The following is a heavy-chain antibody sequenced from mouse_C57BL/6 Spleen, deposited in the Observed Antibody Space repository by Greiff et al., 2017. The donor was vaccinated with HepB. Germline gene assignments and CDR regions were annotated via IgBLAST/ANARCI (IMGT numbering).Heavy chain of an antibody. CDR3: ARPPNWDVRYFDV. CDR2: INPNNGGT. CDR1: GYTFTDYY. Sequence: VQLQQSGPELVKPGASVKISCKASGYTFTDYYMNWVKQSHGKSLEWIGDINPNNGGTSYNQKFKGKATLTVDKSSSTAYMELRSLTSEDSAVYYCARPPNWDVRYFDVWGTGTTVTVSS. J-gene: IGHJ1*03. V-gene: IGHV1-26*01. D-gene: IGHD4-1*01.